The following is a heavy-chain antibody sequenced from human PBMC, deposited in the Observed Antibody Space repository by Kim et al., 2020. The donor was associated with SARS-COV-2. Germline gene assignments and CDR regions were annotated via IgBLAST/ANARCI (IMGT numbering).Heavy chain of an antibody. D-gene: IGHD6-13*01. V-gene: IGHV3-30*01. Sequence: KGRFTISRDNSKNTLYLQMNSLRAEDTAVYYCARDLIAAAGTGISYCFDYWGQGTLVTVSS. CDR3: ARDLIAAAGTGISYCFDY. J-gene: IGHJ4*02.